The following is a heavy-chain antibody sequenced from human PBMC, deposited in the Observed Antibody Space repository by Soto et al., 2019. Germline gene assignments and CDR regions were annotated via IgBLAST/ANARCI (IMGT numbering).Heavy chain of an antibody. J-gene: IGHJ6*02. CDR3: ASAGHYCSGGSCYSYYYYGMDV. Sequence: VQLVESGGGVVQPGRSLRLSCAASGFTFSSYAMHWVRQAPGKGLEWVAVISYDGSNKYYADSVKGRFTISRDNSKNTLYLQMNSLRAEDTAVYYCASAGHYCSGGSCYSYYYYGMDVWGQGTTVTVSS. CDR2: ISYDGSNK. V-gene: IGHV3-30-3*01. CDR1: GFTFSSYA. D-gene: IGHD2-15*01.